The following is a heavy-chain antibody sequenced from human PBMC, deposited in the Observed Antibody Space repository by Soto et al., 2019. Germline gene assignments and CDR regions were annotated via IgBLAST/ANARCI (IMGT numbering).Heavy chain of an antibody. J-gene: IGHJ4*02. CDR1: GGSFSGYY. D-gene: IGHD2-2*01. Sequence: PSETLSLTCAVYGGSFSGYYWSWIRQPPGKGLEWIGEINHSGSTNYNPSLKSRVTISVDTSKNQFSLKLSSVTAADTAVYYCARGRTYPTNSANFDYWGQGTLVTVSS. CDR3: ARGRTYPTNSANFDY. CDR2: INHSGST. V-gene: IGHV4-34*01.